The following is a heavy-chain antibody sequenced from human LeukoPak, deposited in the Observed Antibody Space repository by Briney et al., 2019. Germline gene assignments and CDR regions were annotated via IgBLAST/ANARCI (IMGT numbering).Heavy chain of an antibody. Sequence: GGSLRLSCAASGFTFSSYWMSWVRQAPGKGLEWVANIKQDGSEKYYVDSVKGRFTISRDNAKKSLSLQMNSLRADDTAVYYCARGYSGSWYLDWGQGTLVTVSS. D-gene: IGHD6-13*01. CDR1: GFTFSSYW. J-gene: IGHJ4*02. CDR2: IKQDGSEK. V-gene: IGHV3-7*01. CDR3: ARGYSGSWYLD.